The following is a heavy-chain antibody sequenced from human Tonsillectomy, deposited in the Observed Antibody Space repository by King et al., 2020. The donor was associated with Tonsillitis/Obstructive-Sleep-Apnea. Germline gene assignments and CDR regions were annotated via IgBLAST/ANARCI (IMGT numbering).Heavy chain of an antibody. V-gene: IGHV3-7*03. Sequence: VQLVESGGGLVQPGGSLRLSCAASGFTFSSYWMSWVRQAPGKGLEWVANIKQDGSEKYYVDSVKGRFTISRDNAKNSLYLQMNSLRAEDPAVYYCARSMSLNYYDSSGYYYDYWGQGPLVTVSS. D-gene: IGHD3-22*01. J-gene: IGHJ4*02. CDR1: GFTFSSYW. CDR2: IKQDGSEK. CDR3: ARSMSLNYYDSSGYYYDY.